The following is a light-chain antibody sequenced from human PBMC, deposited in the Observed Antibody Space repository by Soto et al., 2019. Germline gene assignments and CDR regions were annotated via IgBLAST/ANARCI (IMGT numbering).Light chain of an antibody. CDR3: CSYAGSLNV. CDR2: EVS. Sequence: QSALTQPPSASGSPRQSVTISCTGTSSDVGGYNYVSWYQQHPGKAPKLMIYEVSKRPSGVPDRFSGSKSGNTASLTISGLQAEDEADYYCCSYAGSLNVFGTGTKVTVL. J-gene: IGLJ1*01. CDR1: SSDVGGYNY. V-gene: IGLV2-8*01.